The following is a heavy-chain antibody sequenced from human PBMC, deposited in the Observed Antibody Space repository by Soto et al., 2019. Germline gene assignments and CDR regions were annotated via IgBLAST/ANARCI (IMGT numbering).Heavy chain of an antibody. Sequence: QVQLVQSGAEVKKPGSSVQVSCKASGGTFSSYTISWVRQAPGQGLEWMGRIIPILGIANYAQKFQGRVTITADKSTSTAYMELSSLRSEDTAVYYCARVGEVYGSGSYYPNWGQGTLVTVSS. V-gene: IGHV1-69*02. CDR3: ARVGEVYGSGSYYPN. D-gene: IGHD3-10*01. CDR2: IIPILGIA. J-gene: IGHJ4*02. CDR1: GGTFSSYT.